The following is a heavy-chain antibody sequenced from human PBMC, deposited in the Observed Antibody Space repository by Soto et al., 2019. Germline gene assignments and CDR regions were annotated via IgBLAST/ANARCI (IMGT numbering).Heavy chain of an antibody. CDR1: GFTFSSYA. D-gene: IGHD3-9*01. CDR3: AKDGYYDLSTGTGYYYYGLDV. J-gene: IGHJ6*02. Sequence: GGSLRLSCAASGFTFSSYAMTWLRQSPGKGLEWVSVISATGDTIYYADSVEGRFTISRDNSNSTLFLQMDRLTADDTAVYFCAKDGYYDLSTGTGYYYYGLDVWGQGTTVTVSS. CDR2: ISATGDTI. V-gene: IGHV3-23*01.